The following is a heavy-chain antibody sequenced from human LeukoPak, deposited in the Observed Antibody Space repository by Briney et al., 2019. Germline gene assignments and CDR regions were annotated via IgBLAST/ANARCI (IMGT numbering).Heavy chain of an antibody. Sequence: GGSLRLSCAASGFIVSSNYMTRVRQAPGEGLEWVSGIYSAGGTSYADSVKGRFAISRDNSKNTLYLQMNSLRAGDTAVYYCLTLSSRTGPVGWGQGTLVTVST. D-gene: IGHD1-26*01. CDR3: LTLSSRTGPVG. CDR1: GFIVSSNY. V-gene: IGHV3-53*01. CDR2: IYSAGGT. J-gene: IGHJ4*02.